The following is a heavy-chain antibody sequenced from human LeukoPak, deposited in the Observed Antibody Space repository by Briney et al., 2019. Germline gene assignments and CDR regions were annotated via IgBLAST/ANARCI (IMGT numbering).Heavy chain of an antibody. V-gene: IGHV1-46*01. CDR2: INPSGGST. D-gene: IGHD1-1*01. CDR3: ARDLNWNGLNDAFDI. CDR1: GYTFTSYY. Sequence: GASVKVSCKASGYTFTSYYMHWVRQAPGQGLEWMGIINPSGGSTSYAQKFQGRVTMTRDTSTSTVYMELSSLRSEDTAVYYCARDLNWNGLNDAFDIWGQGTMVTVSS. J-gene: IGHJ3*02.